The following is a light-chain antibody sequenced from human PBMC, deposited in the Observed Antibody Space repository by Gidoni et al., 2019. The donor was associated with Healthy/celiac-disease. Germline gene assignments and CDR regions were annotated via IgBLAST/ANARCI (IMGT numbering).Light chain of an antibody. Sequence: DIHMTQSPSSLSASVGDRDTITCRASQSISSYLNWYQQKPGKAPKLLIYAASSLQSGVPSRFSGSGSGTDFTLTISSLQPEDFATYYCQQSYSTPRTFGQGTKLEIK. CDR2: AAS. CDR3: QQSYSTPRT. CDR1: QSISSY. J-gene: IGKJ2*01. V-gene: IGKV1-39*01.